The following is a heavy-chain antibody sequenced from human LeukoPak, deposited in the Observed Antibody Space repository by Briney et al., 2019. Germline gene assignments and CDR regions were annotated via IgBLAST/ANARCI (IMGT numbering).Heavy chain of an antibody. J-gene: IGHJ4*02. D-gene: IGHD4-17*01. CDR2: IYYSDNT. V-gene: IGHV4-39*07. CDR1: GGSINTNLYY. CDR3: ARSPEPLRPPAMTTVTTIFDY. Sequence: SETLSLTCTVSGGSINTNLYYWAWIRQPPGKGLEWIGTIYYSDNTYYNPSLKSRVTRSVDTSKNQFSLKLSSVTAADTAVYYCARSPEPLRPPAMTTVTTIFDYWGQGTLVTVSS.